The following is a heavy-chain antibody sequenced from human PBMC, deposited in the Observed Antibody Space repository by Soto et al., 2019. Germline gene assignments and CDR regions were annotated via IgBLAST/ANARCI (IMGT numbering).Heavy chain of an antibody. CDR3: ARGGIHFYDDSGHAFDY. J-gene: IGHJ4*02. CDR1: GGTFSSYA. V-gene: IGHV1-69*06. D-gene: IGHD3-22*01. CDR2: IIPIFGTA. Sequence: QVQLVQSGAEVKKPGSSVKVSCKASGGTFSSYAVSWVRQAPGQGLEWMGGIIPIFGTADYAQKFEGRVSITADKSTSTAYMELASLTSEDSAIYYCARGGIHFYDDSGHAFDYWGQGTLITVSS.